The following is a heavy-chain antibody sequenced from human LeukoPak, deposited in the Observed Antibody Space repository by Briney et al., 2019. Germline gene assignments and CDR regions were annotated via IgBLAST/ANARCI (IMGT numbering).Heavy chain of an antibody. D-gene: IGHD6-19*01. V-gene: IGHV3-30*03. CDR3: ARGTLGAVAGRADY. Sequence: PGGSLRLSCAASGFSFGSYGIHWVRQAPGKGLEWVAVISHEGSAKYHADSVKGRFTVSRDNSKNMVYLQMNSLRAEDTAVYYCARGTLGAVAGRADYWGQGTLVTVSS. J-gene: IGHJ4*02. CDR1: GFSFGSYG. CDR2: ISHEGSAK.